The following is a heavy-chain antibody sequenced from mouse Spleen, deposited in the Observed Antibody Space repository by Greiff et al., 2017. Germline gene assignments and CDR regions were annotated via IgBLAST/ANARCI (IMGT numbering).Heavy chain of an antibody. D-gene: IGHD1-1*01. J-gene: IGHJ2*01. CDR2: IDPANGNT. CDR3: ASDPYYGSSVGY. CDR1: GFNIKDTY. V-gene: IGHV14-3*02. Sequence: EVMLVESGAELVKPGASVKLSCTASGFNIKDTYMHWVKQRPEQGLEWIGRIDPANGNTKYDPKFQGKATITADTSSNTAYLQLSSLTSEDTAVYYCASDPYYGSSVGYWGQGTTLTVSS.